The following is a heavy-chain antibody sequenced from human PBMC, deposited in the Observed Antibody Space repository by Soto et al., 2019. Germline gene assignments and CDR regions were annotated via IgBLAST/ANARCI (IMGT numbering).Heavy chain of an antibody. V-gene: IGHV1-2*02. D-gene: IGHD1-26*01. J-gene: IGHJ4*02. CDR2: INPKSGGT. Sequence: ASVKVSCKASGYTFTVYYMHWVRQAPGQGLEWMGWINPKSGGTMYPQKFQGRVTMTWDTSISTAYMALTRLRSDDMAVYYCARDLAKGGGSAGFDYWGQGTLVTVSS. CDR1: GYTFTVYY. CDR3: ARDLAKGGGSAGFDY.